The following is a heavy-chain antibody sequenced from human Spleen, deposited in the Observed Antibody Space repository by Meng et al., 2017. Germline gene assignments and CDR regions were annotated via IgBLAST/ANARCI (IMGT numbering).Heavy chain of an antibody. CDR3: VRNEGYSFGA. CDR2: ISQGSGRT. D-gene: IGHD2-21*01. V-gene: IGHV4-4*02. J-gene: IGHJ5*02. Sequence: VALHESGPGLVKPSGTLSLTCAVSGDSISSRDWWSWVRQPPGKGLEWIGEISQGSGRTNYNPSLKSRVTISLDKSKNQFSLNVNSVTAADTAVYYCVRNEGYSFGAWGQGTLVTVSS. CDR1: GDSISSRDW.